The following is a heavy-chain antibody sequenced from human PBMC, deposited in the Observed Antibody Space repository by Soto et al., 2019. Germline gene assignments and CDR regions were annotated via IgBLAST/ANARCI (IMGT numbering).Heavy chain of an antibody. CDR3: ARGIIYGCTRLDS. CDR1: GGSFSDYY. V-gene: IGHV4-34*01. CDR2: VNHGGSA. D-gene: IGHD4-17*01. J-gene: IGHJ4*02. Sequence: QVQLQQWGAGLLMPLETLSLTCAVSGGSFSDYYWTWIRQPPGKGLEWIGEVNHGGSANYNPSLESRITISVDTSKNQCSLRLNSVTFADMAVYFFARGIIYGCTRLDSWGQGTLVIVSS.